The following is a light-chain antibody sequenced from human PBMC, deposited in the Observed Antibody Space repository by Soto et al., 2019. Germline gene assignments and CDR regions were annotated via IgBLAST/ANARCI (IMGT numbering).Light chain of an antibody. CDR2: GAS. V-gene: IGKV1-33*01. CDR1: QDISNY. Sequence: DIQMTQSPSSLSASVGDRVTITCQASQDISNYLNWYQQKPGKAPKVLIYGASNLETGVPSMFSGSGSGTDFTFTINSLQPEDIATYYCQQYDNLPLTFGGGTRVDIK. CDR3: QQYDNLPLT. J-gene: IGKJ4*01.